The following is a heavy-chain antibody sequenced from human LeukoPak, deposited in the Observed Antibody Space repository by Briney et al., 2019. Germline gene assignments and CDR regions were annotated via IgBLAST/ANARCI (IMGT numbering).Heavy chain of an antibody. D-gene: IGHD4-23*01. CDR1: GFTFSSYC. V-gene: IGHV3-33*01. Sequence: PGGSLRLSCAASGFTFSSYCMHWVRQAPGKGLEWVAVIWYDGSNKYYADSVKGRFTISRDNSKNTLYLQMNSLRAEDTAVYYCAAYGGRGHDDFDIWGQGTMVTVSS. CDR2: IWYDGSNK. J-gene: IGHJ3*02. CDR3: AAYGGRGHDDFDI.